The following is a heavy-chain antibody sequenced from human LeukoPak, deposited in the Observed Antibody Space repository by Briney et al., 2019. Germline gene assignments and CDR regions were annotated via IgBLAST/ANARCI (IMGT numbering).Heavy chain of an antibody. CDR2: IYTSGST. CDR1: GGSISSYY. J-gene: IGHJ6*02. V-gene: IGHV4-4*07. D-gene: IGHD3-16*01. CDR3: ARGTGGLGYYYYGMDV. Sequence: PSETLSLTCTVSGGSISSYYWSWIRQPAGKGLEWIGRIYTSGSTNYNPSLKSRVTMSVDTSKNQFSLKLSSVTAADTAVYYCARGTGGLGYYYYGMDVWGQGTTVTVSS.